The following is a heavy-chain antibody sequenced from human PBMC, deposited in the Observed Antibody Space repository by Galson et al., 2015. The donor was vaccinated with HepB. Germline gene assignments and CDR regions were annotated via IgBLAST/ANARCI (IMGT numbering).Heavy chain of an antibody. V-gene: IGHV3-49*03. Sequence: SLRLSCAASGFTFGDYAMSWFRQAPGKGLEWVGFIRSKAYGGTTEYAASVKGRFTISRDESKSIAYLQMNSLKTEDTAVYYCTVVVVPASPTDYWGQGTLVTVSS. D-gene: IGHD2-2*01. CDR3: TVVVVPASPTDY. J-gene: IGHJ4*02. CDR2: IRSKAYGGTT. CDR1: GFTFGDYA.